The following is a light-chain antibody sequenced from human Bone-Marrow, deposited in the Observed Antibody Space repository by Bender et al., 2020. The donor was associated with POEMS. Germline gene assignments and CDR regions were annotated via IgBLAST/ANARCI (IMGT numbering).Light chain of an antibody. J-gene: IGLJ3*02. CDR1: SSDVAGYNY. V-gene: IGLV2-11*01. Sequence: QSALTQPASVSGSPGQSVTISCTGTSSDVAGYNYVSWYQQYPGKAPKLMIYDVSKRPSGVPDRFSGSKSGNTASLTISGLQAEDEGDYYCQSYDNSLGGWVFGGGTKLTVL. CDR3: QSYDNSLGGWV. CDR2: DVS.